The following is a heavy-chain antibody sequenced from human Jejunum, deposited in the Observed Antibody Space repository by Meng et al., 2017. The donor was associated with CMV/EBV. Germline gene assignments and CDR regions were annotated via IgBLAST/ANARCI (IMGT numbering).Heavy chain of an antibody. J-gene: IGHJ6*02. CDR3: ARDPLRYCYNNNCRGGVDV. CDR1: SYHY. V-gene: IGHV4-39*07. CDR2: TSYSGGV. Sequence: SYHYWGWIRQPPGKGPEWIGFTSYSGGVYYNPSLKSRVAISVDTSKNQFSLKVNSVTAADSAVYYCARDPLRYCYNNNCRGGVDVWGQGTTVTVSS. D-gene: IGHD3-9*01.